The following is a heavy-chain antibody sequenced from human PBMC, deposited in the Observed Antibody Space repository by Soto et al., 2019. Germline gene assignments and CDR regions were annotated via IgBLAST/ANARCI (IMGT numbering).Heavy chain of an antibody. Sequence: GGSLRLSCAASGFTFSSYGMHWVRQAPGKGLEWVAVISYDGSNKYYADSVKGRFTISRDNSKNTLYLQMNSLRAEDTAVYYCAKGPNPYCTNGVCPQYFQHWGQGTLVTVSS. CDR1: GFTFSSYG. CDR2: ISYDGSNK. CDR3: AKGPNPYCTNGVCPQYFQH. V-gene: IGHV3-30*18. J-gene: IGHJ1*01. D-gene: IGHD2-8*01.